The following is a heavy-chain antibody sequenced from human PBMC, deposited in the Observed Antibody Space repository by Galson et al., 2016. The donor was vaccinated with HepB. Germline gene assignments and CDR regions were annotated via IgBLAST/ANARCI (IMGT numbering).Heavy chain of an antibody. D-gene: IGHD3-10*01. J-gene: IGHJ4*02. CDR1: GFTFSSYA. CDR3: ARAVHGSGSYWDK. V-gene: IGHV3-30*04. Sequence: SLRLSCADSGFTFSSYAMHWVRQAPGKGLEWVAVISYDGSYESYAGAVKGRFTISRDNFKNTLYLHLNSLRAEETAVYYCARAVHGSGSYWDKWGQGTLVAVSS. CDR2: ISYDGSYE.